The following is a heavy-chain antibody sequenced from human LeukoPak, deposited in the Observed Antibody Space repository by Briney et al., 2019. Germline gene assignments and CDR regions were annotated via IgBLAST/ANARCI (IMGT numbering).Heavy chain of an antibody. J-gene: IGHJ6*02. CDR1: GYTFTGYY. CDR2: INPNSGGT. V-gene: IGHV1-2*02. D-gene: IGHD5-18*01. Sequence: ASVKVSCKASGYTFTGYYMHWVRQAPGQGLEWMGWINPNSGGTNYAQKFQGRVTMTRDTSTSTVYMELSSLRSEDTAVYYCARDRTAMVTGYGMDVWGQGTTVTVSS. CDR3: ARDRTAMVTGYGMDV.